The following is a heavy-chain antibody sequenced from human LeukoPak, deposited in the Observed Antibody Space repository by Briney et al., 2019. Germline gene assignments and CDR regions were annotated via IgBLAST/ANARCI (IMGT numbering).Heavy chain of an antibody. CDR1: GYTFTSYY. D-gene: IGHD6-13*01. CDR3: ARGGLGPYSSPFPTYFDY. V-gene: IGHV1-46*01. Sequence: ASVKVSCKASGYTFTSYYMNWARQAPGQGLEWMGIITPRASSTTYAQNFQGRVTMTRDTSTGTVYMELSSLRFEDTAVYYCARGGLGPYSSPFPTYFDYWGQGTLVTVSS. J-gene: IGHJ4*02. CDR2: ITPRASST.